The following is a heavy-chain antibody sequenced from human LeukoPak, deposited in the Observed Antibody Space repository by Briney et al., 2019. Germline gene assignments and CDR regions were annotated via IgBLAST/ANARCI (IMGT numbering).Heavy chain of an antibody. Sequence: PGGSLRLSCAASGFTFSSYCMSWVRQAPGKGLEWVASIKKDGSEKYYVDSVKGRFTISRDNAKNSLYLQMNSLRAEDTAVYYCASLDIAAPESVMYYYMDVWGKGTTVTVSS. CDR3: ASLDIAAPESVMYYYMDV. V-gene: IGHV3-7*01. D-gene: IGHD6-13*01. CDR1: GFTFSSYC. J-gene: IGHJ6*03. CDR2: IKKDGSEK.